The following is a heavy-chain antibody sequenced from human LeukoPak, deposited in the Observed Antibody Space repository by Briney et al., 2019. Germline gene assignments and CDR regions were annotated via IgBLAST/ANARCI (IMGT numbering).Heavy chain of an antibody. CDR3: VRDRHLPGDRYYLDY. CDR1: GFTFSDHY. D-gene: IGHD2-2*01. J-gene: IGHJ4*02. Sequence: QAGGSLRLSCAASGFTFSDHYMDWVRQAPGKGLEWVGRARIKANTYTTEYAASVKGRFTISRDDSKNSLYLQMNSLKTEDTAVYYCVRDRHLPGDRYYLDYWGQGTLVTVSS. CDR2: ARIKANTYTT. V-gene: IGHV3-72*01.